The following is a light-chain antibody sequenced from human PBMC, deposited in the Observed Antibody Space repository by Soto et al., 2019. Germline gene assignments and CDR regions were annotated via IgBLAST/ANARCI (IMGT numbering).Light chain of an antibody. J-gene: IGKJ5*01. CDR3: QQYHVRPPAT. CDR2: ETS. Sequence: EVVMTQSPATLSVSPGERATLSCRASQSVSSNLAWYQQKPGQAPRLLIYETSTRATGVPGRFSGSGSGTEFTLTISSLQSEDFAVYYCQQYHVRPPATFGQGTRLEIE. CDR1: QSVSSN. V-gene: IGKV3-15*01.